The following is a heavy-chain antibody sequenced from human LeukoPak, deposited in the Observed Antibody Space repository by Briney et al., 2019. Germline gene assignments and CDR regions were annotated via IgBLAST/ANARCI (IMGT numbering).Heavy chain of an antibody. CDR3: ARDRPYIVVVPAAKDYYYGMDV. CDR1: GYTFTSYG. D-gene: IGHD2-2*01. J-gene: IGHJ6*02. CDR2: ISAYNGNT. Sequence: ASVKVSCKASGYTFTSYGISWVRQAPGQGLEWMGWISAYNGNTNYAQKLQGRVTMTTDTSTSIAYMELRSLRSDDTAVYCCARDRPYIVVVPAAKDYYYGMDVWGQGTTVTVSS. V-gene: IGHV1-18*01.